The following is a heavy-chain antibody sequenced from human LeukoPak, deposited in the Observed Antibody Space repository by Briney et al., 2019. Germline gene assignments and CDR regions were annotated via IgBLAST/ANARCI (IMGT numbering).Heavy chain of an antibody. V-gene: IGHV3-21*01. Sequence: GGSLRLSCAASGFTFSSYSMNWVRQVPGKGLEWVSSISSSSSYIYYADSVKGRFTISRGNAKNSLYLQMNSLRAEDTAVYYCAKGRAIEAFDIWGQGTMVTVSS. D-gene: IGHD3-22*01. CDR3: AKGRAIEAFDI. J-gene: IGHJ3*02. CDR1: GFTFSSYS. CDR2: ISSSSSYI.